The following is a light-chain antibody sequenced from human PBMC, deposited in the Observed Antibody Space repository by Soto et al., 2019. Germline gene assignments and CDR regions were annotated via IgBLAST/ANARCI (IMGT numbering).Light chain of an antibody. J-gene: IGKJ4*01. V-gene: IGKV3D-15*01. CDR2: DVS. CDR1: QSVDNY. Sequence: EIVLTQSPVTLSLSPGERATLSCRASQSVDNYLAWYQQKPGQAPRLLIYDVSNRATGIPARFSGSGSGTEFTLTISSLQSEDCAIYYCQQYHTWPITFGGGTKVDIK. CDR3: QQYHTWPIT.